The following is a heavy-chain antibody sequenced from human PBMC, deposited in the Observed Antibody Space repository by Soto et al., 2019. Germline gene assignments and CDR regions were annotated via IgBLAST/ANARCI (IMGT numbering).Heavy chain of an antibody. Sequence: SETLSLTCTVSGGSISNFCWSWIRQPPGKGLEWIGYVYYTGSTSYNPSLKRRVTFSADSSRGQFSLRLNSVTAADTAVYYCARTVLGPDLLADSCVDSYYSMDGWCQGLTVSVAS. J-gene: IGHJ6*03. CDR2: VYYTGST. CDR1: GGSISNFC. V-gene: IGHV4-59*08. D-gene: IGHD3-16*01. CDR3: ARTVLGPDLLADSCVDSYYSMDG.